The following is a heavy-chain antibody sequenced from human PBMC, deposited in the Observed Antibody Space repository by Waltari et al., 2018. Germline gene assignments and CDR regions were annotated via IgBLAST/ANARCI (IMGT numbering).Heavy chain of an antibody. CDR2: INPNSGDT. CDR1: GYTFGGHY. J-gene: IGHJ4*02. Sequence: QVQLVQSGTEVKKPGASVKVSCKASGYTFGGHYIHWVRQAPGQGLEWMGWINPNSGDTSYTQKFQGRVTMTRDTSTTTAYMELSELRSDDTAVYYCAKDRYTSTWGSGTGDSWGQGTLGTVSS. V-gene: IGHV1-2*02. D-gene: IGHD6-13*01. CDR3: AKDRYTSTWGSGTGDS.